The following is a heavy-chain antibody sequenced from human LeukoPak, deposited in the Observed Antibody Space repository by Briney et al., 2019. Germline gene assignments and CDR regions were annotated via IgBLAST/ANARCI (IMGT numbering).Heavy chain of an antibody. J-gene: IGHJ4*01. V-gene: IGHV1-69*15. D-gene: IGHD3-22*01. CDR1: GDTFSTYA. Sequence: SVKVSCTASGDTFSTYAIGWVRLAPGQGLKWMGRIIPISGTAEYAEKFHGIVTITADESTSTAYMELSSLRSEETAVYYCATKTHYFDHSGYPFDYWGQGTLVTVSS. CDR2: IIPISGTA. CDR3: ATKTHYFDHSGYPFDY.